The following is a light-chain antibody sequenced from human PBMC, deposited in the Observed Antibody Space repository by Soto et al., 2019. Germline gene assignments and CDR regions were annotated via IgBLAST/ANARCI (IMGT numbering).Light chain of an antibody. V-gene: IGLV1-40*01. CDR3: SSYTSSSTPPYV. Sequence: QSVLTQPPSVSGAPGQRVTISCTGSSSNIGAGYDVHWYQQRPGTAPKLLIFGNINRPSGVPDRFSGSKSGTSASLAITGLQAEDEGDYYCSSYTSSSTPPYVFGTGTKLTV. CDR2: GNI. J-gene: IGLJ1*01. CDR1: SSNIGAGYD.